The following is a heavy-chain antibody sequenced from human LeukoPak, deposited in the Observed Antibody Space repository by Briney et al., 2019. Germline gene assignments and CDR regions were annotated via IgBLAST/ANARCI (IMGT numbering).Heavy chain of an antibody. Sequence: ASVKVSCKACGYTFTCYYMHWVRQAPGQGLEWMGRINPNSGGTNYAQKFQGRVTMTRDTSISTAYMELSRLRSDDTAVYYCARDLGYSYGLVDAFDIWGQGTMVTVSS. CDR1: GYTFTCYY. V-gene: IGHV1-2*06. D-gene: IGHD5-18*01. J-gene: IGHJ3*02. CDR3: ARDLGYSYGLVDAFDI. CDR2: INPNSGGT.